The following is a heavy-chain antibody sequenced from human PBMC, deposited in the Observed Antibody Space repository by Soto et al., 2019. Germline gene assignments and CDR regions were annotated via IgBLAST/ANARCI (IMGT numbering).Heavy chain of an antibody. V-gene: IGHV4-38-2*02. J-gene: IGHJ3*02. Sequence: SETLSLTCAVSGYSISSGYYWGWIRQPPGKGLEWIGSIYHSGSTYYNPSLKSRVTISVDTSKNQFSLKLSSVTAADTAVYYCARDQTAGYYDILTGYQPKLFDIWGQGTMVTVSS. CDR2: IYHSGST. CDR1: GYSISSGYY. D-gene: IGHD3-9*01. CDR3: ARDQTAGYYDILTGYQPKLFDI.